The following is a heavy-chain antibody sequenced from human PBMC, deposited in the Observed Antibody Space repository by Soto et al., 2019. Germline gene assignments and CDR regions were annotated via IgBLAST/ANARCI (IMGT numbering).Heavy chain of an antibody. V-gene: IGHV1-69*06. J-gene: IGHJ6*02. Sequence: GASVKVSCKASGGTFSSYAISWVRQAPGQGLEWMGGIIPIFGTANYAQKFQGRVTITADKSTSTAYMELSSLRSEDTAVYYCARGSSSSEFPYYYGMDVCGQGTTVTVS. CDR2: IIPIFGTA. CDR1: GGTFSSYA. CDR3: ARGSSSSEFPYYYGMDV. D-gene: IGHD6-6*01.